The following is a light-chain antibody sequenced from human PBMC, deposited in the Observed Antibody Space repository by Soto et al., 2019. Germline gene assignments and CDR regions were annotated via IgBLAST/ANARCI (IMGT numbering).Light chain of an antibody. CDR2: AAS. J-gene: IGKJ5*01. V-gene: IGKV1-9*01. Sequence: DIQLTQSPSFLSASVGDRVTITCRASQGISSYLAWYQQKPGKAPKLLIYAASTLQSGVPSRFSGSGSGTEFTLTISSLQTEDLASYYCQQLNSYPQTFGQGTRLEIK. CDR1: QGISSY. CDR3: QQLNSYPQT.